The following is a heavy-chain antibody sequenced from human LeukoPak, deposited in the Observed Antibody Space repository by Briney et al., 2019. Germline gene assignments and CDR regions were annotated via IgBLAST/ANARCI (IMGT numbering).Heavy chain of an antibody. Sequence: PGGSLRLSCAASGFTVSSNYMSWVRQAPGKGLEWVSVIYSGGSTYYADSVKGRFTISRDNAKNSLYLQMNSPRAEDTALYYCASYGSGSAAAAAPPYYYGMDVWGQGTTVTVSS. V-gene: IGHV3-53*05. CDR2: IYSGGST. CDR3: ASYGSGSAAAAAPPYYYGMDV. CDR1: GFTVSSNY. J-gene: IGHJ6*02. D-gene: IGHD3-10*01.